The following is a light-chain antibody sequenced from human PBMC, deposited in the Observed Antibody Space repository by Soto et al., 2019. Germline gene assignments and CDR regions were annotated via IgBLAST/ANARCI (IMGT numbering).Light chain of an antibody. Sequence: EIVVTQSPATLSLSPGERATLSCRASQSISNNLAWYQQKPGQAPRLLIYGASSRATGISDRFSGSGSGTDFTLTISRLEPEDFAVYYCQQYGRSPWTFGQGTKVDIK. V-gene: IGKV3-20*01. CDR2: GAS. CDR3: QQYGRSPWT. CDR1: QSISNN. J-gene: IGKJ1*01.